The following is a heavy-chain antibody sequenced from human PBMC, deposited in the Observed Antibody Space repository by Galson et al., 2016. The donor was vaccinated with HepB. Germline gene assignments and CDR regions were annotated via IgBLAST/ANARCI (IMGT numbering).Heavy chain of an antibody. J-gene: IGHJ4*02. Sequence: SLRLSCAASGFTFNSYAMTWVRLTPGKGLEWVSTISGGGSTTNYADSVRGRFSITRDNSKDTLYLYMSSLRPEATAVYYCAKHRRYTSGYYFDSWGQGSLVTVSS. D-gene: IGHD6-19*01. CDR1: GFTFNSYA. CDR3: AKHRRYTSGYYFDS. CDR2: ISGGGSTT. V-gene: IGHV3-23*01.